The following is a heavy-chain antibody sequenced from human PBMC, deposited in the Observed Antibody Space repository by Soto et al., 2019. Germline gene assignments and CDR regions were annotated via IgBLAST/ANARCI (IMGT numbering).Heavy chain of an antibody. J-gene: IGHJ4*02. V-gene: IGHV1-2*02. D-gene: IGHD3-16*01. Sequence: ASVEVSCDASGYTFTGYYMHWVRQAPGQGLEWMGWINPNSGGTNYAQKFQGRVTMTRDASISTAYMELSRLRSDDTAVYYCARLTTLGLRLGEVSYWGQGPLINFSS. CDR1: GYTFTGYY. CDR2: INPNSGGT. CDR3: ARLTTLGLRLGEVSY.